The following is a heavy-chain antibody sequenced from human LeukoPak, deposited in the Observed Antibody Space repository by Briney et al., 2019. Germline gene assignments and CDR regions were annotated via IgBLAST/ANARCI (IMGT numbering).Heavy chain of an antibody. CDR2: IYTSGST. V-gene: IGHV4-4*07. Sequence: PSETLSLTCTVSGGSINSYYWSWIRQPAGKGLEWIGRIYTSGSTNYNPSLKSRVTMSVDTSKNQFSLKLSSVTAADTAVYYCARDPYYGGNFWFDPWGQGTLVTVSS. CDR1: GGSINSYY. CDR3: ARDPYYGGNFWFDP. J-gene: IGHJ5*02. D-gene: IGHD4-23*01.